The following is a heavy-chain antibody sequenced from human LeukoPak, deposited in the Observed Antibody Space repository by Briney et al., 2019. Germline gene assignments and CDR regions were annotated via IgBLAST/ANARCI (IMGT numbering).Heavy chain of an antibody. CDR2: MQTNGNT. V-gene: IGHV4-4*07. CDR3: ARGLSNAWEVQAY. J-gene: IGHJ4*02. CDR1: GGSISNNY. Sequence: SETLSLTCTVSGGSISNNYWTWIRQPAGKGLEWLGRMQTNGNTNYNPSLKSRVAISIDTSKNQFPLQLSSVTAADTAVYYCARGLSNAWEVQAYWGQGTLVTVSS. D-gene: IGHD1-26*01.